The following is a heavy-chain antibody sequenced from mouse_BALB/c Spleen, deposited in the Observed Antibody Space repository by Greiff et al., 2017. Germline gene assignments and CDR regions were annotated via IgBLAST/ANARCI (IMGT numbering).Heavy chain of an antibody. CDR2: ISSGGSYT. Sequence: EVKVEESGGGLVKPGGSLKLSCAASGFTFSSYAMSWVRQSPEKRLEWVAEISSGGSYTYYPDTVTGRFTISRDNAKNTLYLEMSSLRSEDTAMYYCAREGGTGYFDVWGAGTTVTVSS. J-gene: IGHJ1*01. CDR3: AREGGTGYFDV. CDR1: GFTFSSYA. V-gene: IGHV5-9-4*01. D-gene: IGHD1-1*01.